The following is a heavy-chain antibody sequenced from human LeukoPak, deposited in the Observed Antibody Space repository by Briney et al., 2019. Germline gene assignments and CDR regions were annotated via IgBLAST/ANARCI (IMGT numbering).Heavy chain of an antibody. V-gene: IGHV3-23*01. CDR3: AKVLQYSFDY. Sequence: GGSLRLSCTASGFTFSSYAMSWVRQAPGKGLEWVSSISGSGGGTYYADSVKGRFTISRDNSKNTLYLQMNSLRAGDTAIYYCAKVLQYSFDYWGQGTLVTVSS. D-gene: IGHD4-11*01. CDR2: ISGSGGGT. J-gene: IGHJ4*02. CDR1: GFTFSSYA.